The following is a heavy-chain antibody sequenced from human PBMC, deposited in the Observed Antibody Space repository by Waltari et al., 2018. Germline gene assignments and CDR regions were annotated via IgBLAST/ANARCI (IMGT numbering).Heavy chain of an antibody. J-gene: IGHJ4*02. Sequence: QVQLQESGPGLVKPSETLSLTCTVSCGSIISYSWRGIRQPPGKGLEWIGYICYSGSTNYNPSLKSRVTISVDTSKNQFSLKLSSVTAADTAVYYCARGGHYDILMDYWGQGTLVTVSS. V-gene: IGHV4-59*13. CDR1: CGSIISYS. D-gene: IGHD3-9*01. CDR2: ICYSGST. CDR3: ARGGHYDILMDY.